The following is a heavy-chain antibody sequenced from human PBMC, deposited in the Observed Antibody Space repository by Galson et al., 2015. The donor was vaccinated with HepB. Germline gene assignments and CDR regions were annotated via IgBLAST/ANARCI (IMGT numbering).Heavy chain of an antibody. Sequence: SVKVSCKASGYTFTTYTMHWVRQAPGQRLEYMGWINAGNGNTKYSQKFQGRVTFTRETSASTAYMELSSLRSEDTAVYYCAITFSYYFDSSASIGGVNWFDPWGRGTLVTVS. CDR2: INAGNGNT. CDR3: AITFSYYFDSSASIGGVNWFDP. D-gene: IGHD3-22*01. V-gene: IGHV1-3*01. CDR1: GYTFTTYT. J-gene: IGHJ5*02.